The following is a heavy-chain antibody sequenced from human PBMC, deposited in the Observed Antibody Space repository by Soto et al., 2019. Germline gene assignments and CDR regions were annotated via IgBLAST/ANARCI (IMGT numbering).Heavy chain of an antibody. V-gene: IGHV3-9*01. CDR2: ISWNSGSI. CDR3: AKDIHPIPICFDY. Sequence: GGSLRLSCAASGFTFDDYAMHWVRQAPGKGLEWVSGISWNSGSIGYADSVKGRFTISRDNAKNSLYLQMNSLRAEDTALYYCAKDIHPIPICFDYWGQGTLVTVSS. D-gene: IGHD3-3*01. CDR1: GFTFDDYA. J-gene: IGHJ4*02.